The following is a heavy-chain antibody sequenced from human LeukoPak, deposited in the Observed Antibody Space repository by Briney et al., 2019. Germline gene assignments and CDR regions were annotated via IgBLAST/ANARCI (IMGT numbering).Heavy chain of an antibody. J-gene: IGHJ4*02. Sequence: GASVKVSCKASGYTFTSYDINWVRQATGPGLEWMGWMNPNSGNTGYAQKFQGRVTMTRNTSISTAYMELSSLRSEDTAVYYCARGGIAVAGSSIDYWGQGTLVTVSS. CDR2: MNPNSGNT. CDR3: ARGGIAVAGSSIDY. CDR1: GYTFTSYD. D-gene: IGHD6-19*01. V-gene: IGHV1-8*01.